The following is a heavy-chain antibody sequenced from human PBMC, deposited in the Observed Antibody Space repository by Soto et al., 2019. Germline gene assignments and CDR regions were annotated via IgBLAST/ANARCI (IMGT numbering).Heavy chain of an antibody. J-gene: IGHJ4*02. D-gene: IGHD2-2*01. CDR3: ARDVIVVVPAAYYFDY. CDR2: INPSGGST. V-gene: IGHV1-46*01. CDR1: AYTFTSYY. Sequence: SGEVSCEASAYTFTSYYMHWVRQAPGQGLEWMGIINPSGGSTSYAQKFQGRVTMTRDTSTSTVYMELSSLRSEDTAVYYCARDVIVVVPAAYYFDYWGQGTLVTASS.